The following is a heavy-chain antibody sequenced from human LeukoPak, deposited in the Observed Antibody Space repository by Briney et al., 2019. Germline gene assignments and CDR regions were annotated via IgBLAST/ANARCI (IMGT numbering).Heavy chain of an antibody. J-gene: IGHJ4*02. CDR1: GGSISSSSYY. D-gene: IGHD7-27*01. CDR2: IYYSGST. Sequence: SETLSLTCTVSGGSISSSSYYWGWIRQPPGKGLEWIGSIYYSGSTYYNPSLKSRVTISVDTSKNQFSLKLSSVTAADTAVYYCARRDWGQYYSDYWGQGTLVTVSS. V-gene: IGHV4-39*01. CDR3: ARRDWGQYYSDY.